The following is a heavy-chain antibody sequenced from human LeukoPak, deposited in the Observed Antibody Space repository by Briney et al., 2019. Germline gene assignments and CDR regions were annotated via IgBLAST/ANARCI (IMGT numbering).Heavy chain of an antibody. CDR2: IYPGDSDT. J-gene: IGHJ4*02. CDR3: ARRYYYDSSGYYSDY. D-gene: IGHD3-22*01. V-gene: IGHV5-51*01. CDR1: GYSFTSYW. Sequence: GESLKISCKSSGYSFTSYWIGWVRQMPGKGLEWMGIIYPGDSDTRYSPSFQGQVTISADKSISTAYLQWSSLKASDTAMYYCARRYYYDSSGYYSDYWGQGTLVTVSS.